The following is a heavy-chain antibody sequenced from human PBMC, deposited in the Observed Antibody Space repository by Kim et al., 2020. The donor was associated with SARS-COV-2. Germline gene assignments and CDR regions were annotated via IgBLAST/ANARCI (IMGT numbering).Heavy chain of an antibody. CDR2: INTNTGNP. V-gene: IGHV7-4-1*02. D-gene: IGHD3-10*01. CDR3: ARRSGAGGWVYYGMDV. Sequence: ASVKVSCKASGYTFTRYGMNWVRQAPGQGLEWMGWINTNTGNPTYAQAFTGRFVFSLDTSVSTAYLQISSLKAEDTAVYYCARRSGAGGWVYYGMDVWGQGTTVTVSS. J-gene: IGHJ6*02. CDR1: GYTFTRYG.